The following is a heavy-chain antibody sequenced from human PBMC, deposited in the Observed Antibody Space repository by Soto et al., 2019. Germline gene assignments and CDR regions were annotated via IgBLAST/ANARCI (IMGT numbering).Heavy chain of an antibody. CDR2: IKSKTDGGTT. J-gene: IGHJ6*03. D-gene: IGHD2-21*01. Sequence: GGSLRLSCAASGFTFSNAWMSWVRQAPGKGLEWVGRIKSKTDGGTTDYAAPVKGRFTISRDDSKNTLYLQMNSLKTEDTAVYYCTTGEFPLSYYYYMDVWGKGTTVTVSS. V-gene: IGHV3-15*01. CDR3: TTGEFPLSYYYYMDV. CDR1: GFTFSNAW.